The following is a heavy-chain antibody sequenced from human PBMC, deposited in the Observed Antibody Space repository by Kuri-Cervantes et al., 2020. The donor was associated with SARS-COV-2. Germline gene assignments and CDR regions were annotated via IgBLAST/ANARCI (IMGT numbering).Heavy chain of an antibody. CDR1: GGSISSYY. J-gene: IGHJ5*02. V-gene: IGHV4-59*01. Sequence: SETLSLTCTVSGGSISSYYRSWIRQPPGKGLEWIGYIYYSGSTNYNPSLKSRVTISVDTSKNQFSLKLSSVTAADTAVYYCARGTPPHHWGQGTLVTVSS. CDR2: IYYSGST. D-gene: IGHD1-1*01. CDR3: ARGTPPHH.